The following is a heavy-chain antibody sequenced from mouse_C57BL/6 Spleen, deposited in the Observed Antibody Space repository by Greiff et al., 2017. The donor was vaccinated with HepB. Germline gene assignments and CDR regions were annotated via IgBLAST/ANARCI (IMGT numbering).Heavy chain of an antibody. V-gene: IGHV1-80*01. J-gene: IGHJ1*03. Sequence: QVQLQQSGAELVKPGASVKISCKASGYAFSSYWMNWVKQRPGKGLEWIGQIYPGDGDTNYNGKFKGKATLTADKSSSTAYMQLSSLTSEDSAVYFCASGGSYYYGSSYGDWYFDVWGTGTTVTVSS. D-gene: IGHD1-1*01. CDR2: IYPGDGDT. CDR3: ASGGSYYYGSSYGDWYFDV. CDR1: GYAFSSYW.